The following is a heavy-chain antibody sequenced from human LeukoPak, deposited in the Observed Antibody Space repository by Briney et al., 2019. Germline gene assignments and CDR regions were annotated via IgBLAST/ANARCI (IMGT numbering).Heavy chain of an antibody. J-gene: IGHJ4*02. D-gene: IGHD5-18*01. Sequence: SETLSLTCTVSSGSISSSSYCWGWIRQPPGKGLEWIGTIYYSGSTYYNPSLKSRVTISVDTSKNQFSLKLSSVTAADTAVYYCARGYSYGYFDYWGQGTLVTVSS. CDR3: ARGYSYGYFDY. CDR1: SGSISSSSYC. CDR2: IYYSGST. V-gene: IGHV4-39*01.